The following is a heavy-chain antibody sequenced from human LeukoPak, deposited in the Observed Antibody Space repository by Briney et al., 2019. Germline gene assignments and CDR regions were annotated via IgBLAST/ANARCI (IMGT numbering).Heavy chain of an antibody. D-gene: IGHD2-15*01. CDR3: ARRIRYYFDY. V-gene: IGHV4-34*01. CDR2: INHSGST. J-gene: IGHJ4*02. Sequence: PSVTLSLTCAVYGGSFSGYYWSWIRQPPGKGLEWIGEINHSGSTNYNPSLKSRVTISVDTSKNQFSLKLSSVTAADTAVYYCARRIRYYFDYWGQGTLVTVSS. CDR1: GGSFSGYY.